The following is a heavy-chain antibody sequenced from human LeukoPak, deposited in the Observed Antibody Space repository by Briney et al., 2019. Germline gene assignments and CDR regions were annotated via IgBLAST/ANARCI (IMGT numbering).Heavy chain of an antibody. D-gene: IGHD6-13*01. CDR2: IKQDGSEK. Sequence: GGSLRLSCAASGFTFSTYGMSWVRQAPGKGLEWVANIKQDGSEKYYVDSVKGRFTISRDNAKNSLYLEMNSLRAEDTAMYYCARDPAGNDYWGQGTLVTVSS. CDR3: ARDPAGNDY. V-gene: IGHV3-7*01. CDR1: GFTFSTYG. J-gene: IGHJ4*02.